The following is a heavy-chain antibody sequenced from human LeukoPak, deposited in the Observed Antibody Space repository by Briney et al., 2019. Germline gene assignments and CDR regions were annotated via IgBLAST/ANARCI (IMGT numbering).Heavy chain of an antibody. D-gene: IGHD6-25*01. V-gene: IGHV1-18*04. CDR1: GYTFTAYY. Sequence: GASVKVSCKASGYTFTAYYMHWVRQAPGQGLEWMGWISAYNGNTNYAQNLQGRVTMTTDTSTRIAYMELRSLGSDETAIYYCARFSIPANWFDPWGQGTLVIVSS. CDR2: ISAYNGNT. J-gene: IGHJ5*02. CDR3: ARFSIPANWFDP.